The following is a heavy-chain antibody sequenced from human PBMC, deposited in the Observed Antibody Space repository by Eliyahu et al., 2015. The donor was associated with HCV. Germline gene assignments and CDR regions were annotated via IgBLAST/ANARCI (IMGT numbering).Heavy chain of an antibody. D-gene: IGHD6-19*01. CDR2: IHYRGST. CDR1: GGSITTYY. J-gene: IGHJ5*02. CDR3: ASGGGGIAVTGTGGWFDP. Sequence: QVQLQESGPGLVKPSETLSLTCTVSGGSITTYYWXWIRQPPGKGLEWIGYIHYRGSTNYNPSLKSRVTISIDTSKNQFSLKLTSVTAADTAMYYCASGGGGIAVTGTGGWFDPWGQGTLVTVSS. V-gene: IGHV4-59*01.